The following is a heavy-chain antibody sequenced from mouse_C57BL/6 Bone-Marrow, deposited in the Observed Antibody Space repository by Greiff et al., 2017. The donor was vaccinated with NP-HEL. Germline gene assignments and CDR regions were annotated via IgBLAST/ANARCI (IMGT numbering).Heavy chain of an antibody. V-gene: IGHV5-12*01. Sequence: EVMLVESGGGLVQPGGPLQLSCAASGFTFSDYYMYWVRQTPEKRLEWVAYISNGGGSTYYPDTVKGRFTISRDKAKNTLYLQMSRLKSEDTAMYYCARHEDSSGYAMDYWGQGTSVTVSS. CDR2: ISNGGGST. CDR1: GFTFSDYY. D-gene: IGHD3-2*02. CDR3: ARHEDSSGYAMDY. J-gene: IGHJ4*01.